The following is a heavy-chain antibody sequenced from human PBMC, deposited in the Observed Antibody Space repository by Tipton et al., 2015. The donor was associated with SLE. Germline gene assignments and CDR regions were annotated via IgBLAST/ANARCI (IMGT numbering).Heavy chain of an antibody. CDR3: ASLKGGNYY. CDR2: INHSGST. CDR1: GVSISEHY. J-gene: IGHJ4*02. Sequence: TLSLTCNVSGVSISEHYWSWIRQPPGKGLEWIGEINHSGSTNYNPSLKSRVTISEDTSKNQFSLKLSSVTAADTAVYYCASLKGGNYYWGQGTLVTVSS. V-gene: IGHV4-34*01. D-gene: IGHD1-7*01.